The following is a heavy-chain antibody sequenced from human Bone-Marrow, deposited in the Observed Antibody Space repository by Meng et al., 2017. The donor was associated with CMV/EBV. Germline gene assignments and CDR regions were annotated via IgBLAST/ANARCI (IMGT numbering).Heavy chain of an antibody. CDR1: GLTFSSYG. CDR2: IRYDGSNK. CDR3: ARPQRCSSTSCYRSPPYYYGMDV. D-gene: IGHD2-2*02. Sequence: GESLKISCAASGLTFSSYGMHWVRQAPGKGLEWVAFIRYDGSNKYYADSVKGRFTISRDNSKNTLYLQMNSLRAEDTAVYYCARPQRCSSTSCYRSPPYYYGMDVWGQGTTVTVSS. V-gene: IGHV3-30*02. J-gene: IGHJ6*02.